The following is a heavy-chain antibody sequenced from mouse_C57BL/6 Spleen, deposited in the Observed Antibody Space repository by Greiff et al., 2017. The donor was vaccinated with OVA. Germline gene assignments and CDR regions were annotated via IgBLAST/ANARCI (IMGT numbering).Heavy chain of an antibody. J-gene: IGHJ3*01. V-gene: IGHV1-15*01. CDR1: GYTFTDYE. D-gene: IGHD1-1*01. Sequence: VQLQQSGAELVRPGASVTLSCKASGYTFTDYEMHWVKQTPVHGLEWIGAIDPETGGTAYNQKFKGKGILTADKSSSTAYMDLRSLTAEDSAVYYCTRGSGSSYAWFAYWGQGTLVTVAA. CDR3: TRGSGSSYAWFAY. CDR2: IDPETGGT.